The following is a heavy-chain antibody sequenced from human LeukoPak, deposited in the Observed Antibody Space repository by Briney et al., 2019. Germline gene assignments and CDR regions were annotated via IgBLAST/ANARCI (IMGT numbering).Heavy chain of an antibody. Sequence: SETLSLTCAVYGGSFSGYYWSWIRQPPGKGLEWIGEINHSGSTNYNPSLKSRVTISVDTSKNQFSLKLSSVTAADTAVYCCARQGIAVADRARYFDYWGQGTLVTVSS. J-gene: IGHJ4*02. D-gene: IGHD6-19*01. CDR1: GGSFSGYY. V-gene: IGHV4-34*01. CDR2: INHSGST. CDR3: ARQGIAVADRARYFDY.